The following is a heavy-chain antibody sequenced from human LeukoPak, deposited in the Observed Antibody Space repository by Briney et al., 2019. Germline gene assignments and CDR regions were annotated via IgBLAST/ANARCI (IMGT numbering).Heavy chain of an antibody. Sequence: PSETLSLTCTVSGGSISSSSYHWGWIRQPPGKGLEWIGYIYYSGSTNYNPSLKSRVTISLDTSKNQFSLKLSSVTAADTAVYYCARLGTGAYGDYNAFDIWGQGTMVTVSS. J-gene: IGHJ3*02. CDR1: GGSISSSSYH. CDR3: ARLGTGAYGDYNAFDI. V-gene: IGHV4-61*05. CDR2: IYYSGST. D-gene: IGHD4-17*01.